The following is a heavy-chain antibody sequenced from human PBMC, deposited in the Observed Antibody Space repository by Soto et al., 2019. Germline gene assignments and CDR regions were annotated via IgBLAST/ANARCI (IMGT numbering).Heavy chain of an antibody. D-gene: IGHD3-10*01. CDR2: MGTDGSGT. Sequence: RSLYCAASGFIRSGYWMHWVRQAPGKGLVWVSRMGTDGSGTTYADSVKGRFTISRDNAKNTLYLQMNSLRAEDTAVYYCTRVVVGSSGEFDYWGPGTQVTVSS. CDR1: GFIRSGYW. V-gene: IGHV3-74*01. CDR3: TRVVVGSSGEFDY. J-gene: IGHJ4*02.